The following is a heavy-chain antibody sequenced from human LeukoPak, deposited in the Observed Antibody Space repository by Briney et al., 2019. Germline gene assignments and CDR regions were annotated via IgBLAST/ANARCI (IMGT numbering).Heavy chain of an antibody. CDR1: GGSISGYY. Sequence: SETLSLTCTVFGGSISGYYWSWLRQPPGKGLESIAYMYYSGDTNYNPSLQSRVTISVDTSKNEFSLKLRSVTAADTAVYYCAGGHYGLGPWGQGTLVTVSS. CDR3: AGGHYGLGP. D-gene: IGHD3-16*01. CDR2: MYYSGDT. V-gene: IGHV4-59*08. J-gene: IGHJ5*02.